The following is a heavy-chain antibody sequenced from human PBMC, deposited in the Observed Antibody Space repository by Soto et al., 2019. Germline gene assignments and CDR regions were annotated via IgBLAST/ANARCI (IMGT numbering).Heavy chain of an antibody. V-gene: IGHV3-48*02. CDR3: ARGGIAAAGMGAFDI. Sequence: GSLRLSCAASGFTFSSYSMNWVRQAPGKGLEWVSYISSSSTIYYADSVKGRFTISRDNAKNSLYLQMNSLRDEDTAVYYCARGGIAAAGMGAFDIWGQGTMVTVSS. D-gene: IGHD6-13*01. CDR2: ISSSSTI. J-gene: IGHJ3*02. CDR1: GFTFSSYS.